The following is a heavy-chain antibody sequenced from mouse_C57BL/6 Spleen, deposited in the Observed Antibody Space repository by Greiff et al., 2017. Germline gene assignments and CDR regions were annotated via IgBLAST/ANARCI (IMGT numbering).Heavy chain of an antibody. D-gene: IGHD2-5*01. CDR2: IYPRSGTH. CDR1: GYTFTSYG. V-gene: IGHV1-81*01. J-gene: IGHJ1*03. Sequence: QVQLQQSGAELARPGASLKLSCKASGYTFTSYGISWVQQRTGQGLAWLGEIYPRSGTHYYNEQFKGQATLTADQSSRTAYMELRSLTSEDSAVYFCARYYSNAWWYFDVWGTGTTVTVSS. CDR3: ARYYSNAWWYFDV.